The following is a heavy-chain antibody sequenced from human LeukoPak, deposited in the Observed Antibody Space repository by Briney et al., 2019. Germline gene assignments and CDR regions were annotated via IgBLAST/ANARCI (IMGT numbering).Heavy chain of an antibody. V-gene: IGHV3-23*01. CDR3: AKGPRLGSGYHPDY. Sequence: PGGAPRLSCAAPWFTFSSDALTSVRQAPGGGLEWGSTITGSDDRTYYADSVKGRFTISRDYSNNTVHLQLNSLRAEDTAMYYCAKGPRLGSGYHPDYWGQGTLVTVSS. CDR1: WFTFSSDA. CDR2: ITGSDDRT. D-gene: IGHD3-22*01. J-gene: IGHJ4*02.